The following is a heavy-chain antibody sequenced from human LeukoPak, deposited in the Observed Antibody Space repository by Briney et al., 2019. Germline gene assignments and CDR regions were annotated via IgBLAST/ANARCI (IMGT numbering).Heavy chain of an antibody. CDR3: ARPPGGKAYDYVWGSYQPYFDY. J-gene: IGHJ4*02. V-gene: IGHV3-21*01. CDR1: GFTFSSYS. D-gene: IGHD3-16*02. CDR2: ISSSSSYI. Sequence: GGSLRLSCAASGFTFSSYSMNWVRQAPGKGLEWVSSISSSSSYIYYADSVKGRYTISRDNAKNSLYLQMNSLRAEDTAVYYCARPPGGKAYDYVWGSYQPYFDYWGQGTLVTVSS.